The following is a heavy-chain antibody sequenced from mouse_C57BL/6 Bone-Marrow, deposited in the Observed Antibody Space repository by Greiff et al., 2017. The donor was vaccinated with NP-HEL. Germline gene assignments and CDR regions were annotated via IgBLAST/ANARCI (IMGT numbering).Heavy chain of an antibody. V-gene: IGHV1-69*01. CDR3: AREMITTGVDYYAMDY. Sequence: QVQLQQPGAELVMPGASVKLSCKASGYTFTSYWMHWVKQRPGQGLEWIGEIDPSDSYTNYNQKFKGKSTLTVDKSSSPAYMQLSSLTSEDSAVYYCAREMITTGVDYYAMDYWGQGTSVTVSS. J-gene: IGHJ4*01. CDR2: IDPSDSYT. D-gene: IGHD1-1*01. CDR1: GYTFTSYW.